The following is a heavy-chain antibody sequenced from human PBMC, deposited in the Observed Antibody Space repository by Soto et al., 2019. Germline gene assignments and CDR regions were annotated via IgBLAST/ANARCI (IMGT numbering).Heavy chain of an antibody. Sequence: VASVKVSCKASGGTFSTYAISWVRQAPXQGLEWMGGIIPIFGTANYAQKFQGRVTITADESTSTAYMELSSLRSEDTAVYYCARGASDIVVVVAATRPEDYYGMDVWGQGTTVTVSS. CDR3: ARGASDIVVVVAATRPEDYYGMDV. CDR1: GGTFSTYA. D-gene: IGHD2-15*01. J-gene: IGHJ6*02. V-gene: IGHV1-69*13. CDR2: IIPIFGTA.